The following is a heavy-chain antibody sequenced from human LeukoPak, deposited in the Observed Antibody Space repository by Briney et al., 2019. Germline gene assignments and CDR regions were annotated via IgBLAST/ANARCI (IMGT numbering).Heavy chain of an antibody. CDR3: AKDRHYDFWSGYYFDY. CDR2: IWYDGNEK. J-gene: IGHJ4*02. D-gene: IGHD3-3*01. Sequence: GGSLRLSCAASGFTFSTYGMHWVRQAPGKGLDWVAFIWYDGNEKHYADSAKGRFTISRDNSQNTLYLQMNSLRVEDTAVYYCAKDRHYDFWSGYYFDYWGQGTLVTVSS. V-gene: IGHV3-30*02. CDR1: GFTFSTYG.